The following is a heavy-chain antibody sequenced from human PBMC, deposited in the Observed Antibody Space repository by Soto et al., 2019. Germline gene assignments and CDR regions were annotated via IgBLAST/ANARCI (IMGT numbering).Heavy chain of an antibody. D-gene: IGHD1-26*01. CDR1: GGTFSSYA. CDR3: ASEWVYSGSYSPFDY. J-gene: IGHJ4*02. Sequence: QVQLVQSGAEVKKHGSSVKVSCKASGGTFSSYAISWVRQAPGQGHEWMGGIIPICGTENYAQKFQGRVTITADESTSTAYIELSSLRSEDTAVYYCASEWVYSGSYSPFDYWGQGTLVTVSS. CDR2: IIPICGTE. V-gene: IGHV1-69*01.